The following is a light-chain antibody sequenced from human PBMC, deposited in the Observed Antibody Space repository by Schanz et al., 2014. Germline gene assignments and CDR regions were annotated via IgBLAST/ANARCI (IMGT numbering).Light chain of an antibody. CDR3: SSYTTNSAPGVV. Sequence: QSPLTQPASVSGSPGQSITISCTGTSSDVGGYNYVAWYQQHPGKAPKLMIYDVNNRPSGVSNRLSGSKYGNTASLTISWLHAEDEADYYCSSYTTNSAPGVVFGGGTNLPVL. J-gene: IGLJ2*01. CDR1: SSDVGGYNY. CDR2: DVN. V-gene: IGLV2-14*03.